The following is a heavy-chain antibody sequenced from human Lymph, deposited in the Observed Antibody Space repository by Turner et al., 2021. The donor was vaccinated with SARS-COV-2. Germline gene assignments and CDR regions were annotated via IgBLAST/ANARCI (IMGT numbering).Heavy chain of an antibody. D-gene: IGHD3-22*01. CDR1: GSTFSSYG. V-gene: IGHV3-33*01. CDR3: ARGIYDSGGYLSYYFDY. J-gene: IGHJ4*02. Sequence: QVQLVESGGGVVQPGRSLRLSCAVSGSTFSSYGMHWVRQAPGKGLEWVAFIWYDGSNKYYADSVKGRFTISRDNSKNTLYLQMNSLRAEDTAVYYCARGIYDSGGYLSYYFDYWGQGTLVTVSS. CDR2: IWYDGSNK.